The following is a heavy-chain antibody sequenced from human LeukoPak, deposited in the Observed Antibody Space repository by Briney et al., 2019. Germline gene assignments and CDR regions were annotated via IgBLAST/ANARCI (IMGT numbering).Heavy chain of an antibody. CDR1: GYIFTSYW. D-gene: IGHD6-13*01. Sequence: GESLKISCKGSGYIFTSYWIGWVRQMPGKGLEWMGIIYPGDSDTRYSPSFQGQVTISADKSISTAYLQWSSLKASDTAMYYCARLTIAAAGANWFDPWGQGTPVTVSS. V-gene: IGHV5-51*01. CDR2: IYPGDSDT. CDR3: ARLTIAAAGANWFDP. J-gene: IGHJ5*02.